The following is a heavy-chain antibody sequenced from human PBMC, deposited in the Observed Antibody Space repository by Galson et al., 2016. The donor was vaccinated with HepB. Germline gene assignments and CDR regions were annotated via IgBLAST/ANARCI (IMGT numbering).Heavy chain of an antibody. CDR2: IFHSGST. CDR1: GASIRSYY. V-gene: IGHV4-59*01. D-gene: IGHD4-11*01. J-gene: IGHJ5*02. Sequence: SETLSLTCRVSGASIRSYYWTWIRQPPGKGLEWLGYIFHSGSTNYNPSLKIRVIMSVDTSKNHFSLKLSSVTAADTAVYYCATVVTTDRIDPWGQGTLVTVSS. CDR3: ATVVTTDRIDP.